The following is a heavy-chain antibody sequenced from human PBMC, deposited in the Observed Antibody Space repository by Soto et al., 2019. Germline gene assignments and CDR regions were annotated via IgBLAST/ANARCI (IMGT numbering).Heavy chain of an antibody. J-gene: IGHJ5*02. Sequence: GGSLRLSCAASGFTFSSYSMNWVRQAPGKGLEWVSYISTSSTIYYADSVKGRFTISRDNAKNSLYLQMNSLRDEDTAVYYCARSAEYDSSGYYYLNWFAPWGQGTLVTVSS. V-gene: IGHV3-48*02. CDR3: ARSAEYDSSGYYYLNWFAP. D-gene: IGHD3-22*01. CDR2: ISTSSTI. CDR1: GFTFSSYS.